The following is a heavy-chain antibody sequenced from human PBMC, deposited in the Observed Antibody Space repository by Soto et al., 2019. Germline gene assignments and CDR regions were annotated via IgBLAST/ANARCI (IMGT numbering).Heavy chain of an antibody. Sequence: EVQLLESGGGLVQPGGSLRLSCAASGFTFSSYAMSWVRQAPGKGLRWVSTISGSGDSTYYGDSVKGRFTISRDNSKSTLYLQMNSLRAEDTAVYYCVKDAHCSGGSCYPYYFDYWGQGTLVTVSS. D-gene: IGHD2-15*01. CDR1: GFTFSSYA. CDR2: ISGSGDST. V-gene: IGHV3-23*01. J-gene: IGHJ4*02. CDR3: VKDAHCSGGSCYPYYFDY.